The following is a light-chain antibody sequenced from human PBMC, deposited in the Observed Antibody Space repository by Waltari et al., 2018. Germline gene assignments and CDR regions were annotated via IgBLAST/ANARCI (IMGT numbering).Light chain of an antibody. J-gene: IGLJ2*01. Sequence: QSVLTQPPSASGTPGQRVTISCSGSSSNIGRNTVNWYQQLPGTAPKLLIYSNNPRPSGVPDRFSGSKSGTSASLAISGLQSEDEAQYYCAAWDDSLNGVGFGGGTKLTVL. CDR1: SSNIGRNT. V-gene: IGLV1-44*01. CDR3: AAWDDSLNGVG. CDR2: SNN.